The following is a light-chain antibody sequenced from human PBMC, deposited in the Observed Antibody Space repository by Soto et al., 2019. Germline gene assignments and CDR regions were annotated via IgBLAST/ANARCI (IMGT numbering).Light chain of an antibody. CDR3: QQSYKPPPYT. CDR2: VAS. CDR1: ENITNF. V-gene: IGKV1-39*01. J-gene: IGKJ2*01. Sequence: DIQLTQSPSSLSASVGDRVTISCRASENITNFLNWYQHRPGEAPKVLIYVASGLKRGVTSRFRGTGSGTDFTLTITNLQPEDFATYVCQQSYKPPPYTFGLGTKVE.